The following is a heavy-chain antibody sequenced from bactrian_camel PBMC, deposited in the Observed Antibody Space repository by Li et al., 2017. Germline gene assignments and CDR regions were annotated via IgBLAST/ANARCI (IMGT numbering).Heavy chain of an antibody. D-gene: IGHD4*01. CDR1: GFTGCRRG. V-gene: IGHV3S53*01. Sequence: VQLVESGGGSVQAGGSLRLSCAGSGFTGCRRGMSWYRQAPGKQREFVSRINVDGSTTYAYSVKGRFTISRDIAKNTAYLQMNSLKSEDTALYYCAAGAGATMGWLAPADFGYWGQGTQVTVS. J-gene: IGHJ6*01. CDR2: INVDGST. CDR3: AAGAGATMGWLAPADFGY.